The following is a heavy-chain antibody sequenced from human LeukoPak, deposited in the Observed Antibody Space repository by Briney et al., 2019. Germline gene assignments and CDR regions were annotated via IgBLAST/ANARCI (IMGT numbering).Heavy chain of an antibody. D-gene: IGHD6-19*01. Sequence: PGGSLRLSCAASGFTFSSYEMNWVRQAPGKGLEWVANIKQDGSEKYYVDSVKGRFTISRDNAKNSLYLQMNSLRAEDTAVYYCARVESGWVFDPWGQGTLVTVSS. CDR1: GFTFSSYE. CDR3: ARVESGWVFDP. CDR2: IKQDGSEK. V-gene: IGHV3-7*01. J-gene: IGHJ5*02.